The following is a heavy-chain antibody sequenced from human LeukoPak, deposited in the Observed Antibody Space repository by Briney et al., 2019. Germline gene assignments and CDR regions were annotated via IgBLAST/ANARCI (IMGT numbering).Heavy chain of an antibody. D-gene: IGHD3-22*01. CDR1: GFTFSSHW. V-gene: IGHV3-7*01. CDR2: IKHDGSER. Sequence: GGSLRLSCAASGFTFSSHWMTWVRQAPGEGLEWVANIKHDGSERYYGDPVKGRFTISRENARNSLYLEMNSLRAEDTAVYYCAGEGTDSNDYHGYFDLWGRGTLVTVSS. CDR3: AGEGTDSNDYHGYFDL. J-gene: IGHJ2*01.